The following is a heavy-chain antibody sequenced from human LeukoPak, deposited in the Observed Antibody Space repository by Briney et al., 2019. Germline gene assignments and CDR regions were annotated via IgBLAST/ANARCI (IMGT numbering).Heavy chain of an antibody. V-gene: IGHV3-30*03. CDR2: ISYDGSNT. Sequence: SGGSLRLSCTASGFTFSGYGMHWARQAPGMGLEWVAIISYDGSNTFYGDSVKGRFTISRDNSKKTLYLQMNSLRTEDTAVYYCARDQTAVTGVWGTIDYWGQGTLVTVSS. CDR1: GFTFSGYG. CDR3: ARDQTAVTGVWGTIDY. D-gene: IGHD2-8*02. J-gene: IGHJ4*02.